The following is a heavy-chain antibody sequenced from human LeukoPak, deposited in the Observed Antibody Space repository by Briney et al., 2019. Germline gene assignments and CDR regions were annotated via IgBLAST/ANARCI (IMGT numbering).Heavy chain of an antibody. V-gene: IGHV4-30-4*08. CDR3: ARLSDFWSGYHPPHFDY. D-gene: IGHD3-3*01. Sequence: PSETLSLTCTVSGGSISSGDYYWSWIRQPPGKGLEWIGYIYYSGSTYYNPSLKSRVTISVDTSKNQFSLKLSSVTAADTAVYYCARLSDFWSGYHPPHFDYWGQGTLVTVSS. CDR2: IYYSGST. CDR1: GGSISSGDYY. J-gene: IGHJ4*02.